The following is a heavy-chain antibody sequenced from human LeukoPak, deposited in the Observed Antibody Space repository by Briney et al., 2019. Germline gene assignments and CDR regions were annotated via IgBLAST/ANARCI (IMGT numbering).Heavy chain of an antibody. CDR1: GFTFSSYA. CDR3: ARVSTPTYYDFWSGLDAFDI. D-gene: IGHD3-3*01. V-gene: IGHV3-30-3*01. CDR2: ISYDGSNK. J-gene: IGHJ3*02. Sequence: GGSLRLSCAASGFTFSSYAMHWVRQAPGKGLEWVAVISYDGSNKYYADSVKGRFTISRDNAKNSLYLQMNSLRAEDTAVYYCARVSTPTYYDFWSGLDAFDIWGQGTMVTVSS.